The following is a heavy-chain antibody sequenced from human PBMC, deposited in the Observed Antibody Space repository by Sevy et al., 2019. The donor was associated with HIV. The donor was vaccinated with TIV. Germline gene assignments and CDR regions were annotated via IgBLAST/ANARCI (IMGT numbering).Heavy chain of an antibody. CDR2: IWYDGSNK. J-gene: IGHJ3*02. CDR1: GFTFSSYG. Sequence: GGSLRLSCAASGFTFSSYGMHWVRQAPGKGLEWVAVIWYDGSNKYYADSVKGRFTISRDNSKNTLYLQMNSLRAEDTAVYYCARPPEDGYNPHDAFDIWGQGTMVTVSS. CDR3: ARPPEDGYNPHDAFDI. D-gene: IGHD5-12*01. V-gene: IGHV3-33*01.